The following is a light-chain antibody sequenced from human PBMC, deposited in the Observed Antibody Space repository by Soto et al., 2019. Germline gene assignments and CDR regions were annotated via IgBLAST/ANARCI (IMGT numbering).Light chain of an antibody. CDR1: QGIRND. CDR2: AAS. J-gene: IGKJ1*01. Sequence: IQITESPSSLSASVLDIGAITCRASQGIRNDLGFYQQKPGKAPKRLIYAASSLQTGVPSRFSGSGSRTEFTLTISSLQPDVFATYSCQHYNSYGTFGQGTTVDI. CDR3: QHYNSYGT. V-gene: IGKV1-17*01.